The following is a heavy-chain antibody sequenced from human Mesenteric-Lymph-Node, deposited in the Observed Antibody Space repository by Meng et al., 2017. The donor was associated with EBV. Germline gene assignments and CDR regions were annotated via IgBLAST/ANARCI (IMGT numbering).Heavy chain of an antibody. Sequence: QITLKESGPTLVKPTQTLTLTCTFSGFSLSTSGVGVGWIRQPPGKALEGLALIYWDDDKSYSPSLKNRLTITKDTSKNQVVLTMTNMDPVDTATYYCAHRRGAYSNFNWFDPRGQGTLVTVSA. CDR3: AHRRGAYSNFNWFDP. CDR1: GFSLSTSGVG. V-gene: IGHV2-5*02. J-gene: IGHJ5*02. CDR2: IYWDDDK. D-gene: IGHD4-11*01.